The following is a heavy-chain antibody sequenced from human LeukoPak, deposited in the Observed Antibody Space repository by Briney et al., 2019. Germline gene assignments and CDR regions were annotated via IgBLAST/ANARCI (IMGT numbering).Heavy chain of an antibody. CDR1: GFTFSSYW. D-gene: IGHD5-18*01. J-gene: IGHJ4*02. CDR3: ARDAPGNTALDY. V-gene: IGHV3-74*01. CDR2: INSDGSST. Sequence: PGGSLRLSCVVSGFTFSSYWMHWVRQPPGKGLVWVSRINSDGSSTSYADSVKGRFTISRDNAKNTLYLQMNSLRVEDTALYYCARDAPGNTALDYWGQGSLVTVSS.